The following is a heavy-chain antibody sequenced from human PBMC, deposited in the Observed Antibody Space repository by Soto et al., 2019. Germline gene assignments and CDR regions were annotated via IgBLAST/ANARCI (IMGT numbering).Heavy chain of an antibody. J-gene: IGHJ4*02. V-gene: IGHV1-18*01. CDR2: SSGNSGDT. CDR1: GYTFTSFG. Sequence: GASVKVSCKASGYTFTSFGISWVRQAPGQGLEWMGWSSGNSGDTKSAQTVQGRVTMTTDTSTSTAYMELRSLRSDDTAVYFFAREYCDGISCYDPDYWGQGTLVTVSS. CDR3: AREYCDGISCYDPDY. D-gene: IGHD2-2*01.